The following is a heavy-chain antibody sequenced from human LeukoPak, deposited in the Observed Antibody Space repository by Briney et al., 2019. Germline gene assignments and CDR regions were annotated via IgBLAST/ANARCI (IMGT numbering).Heavy chain of an antibody. CDR2: MYVSGKT. CDR1: GASVSSETYY. V-gene: IGHV4-61*02. CDR3: ARDEIYGGWLDP. D-gene: IGHD2/OR15-2a*01. J-gene: IGHJ5*02. Sequence: TLSLTCSVSGASVSSETYYWTRIRQPAGKSLEWIGRMYVSGKTDYSPSLKGRVTISVDTSRNQFSLTLNSVTAADTAVYYCARDEIYGGWLDPWGQGTLVTVSS.